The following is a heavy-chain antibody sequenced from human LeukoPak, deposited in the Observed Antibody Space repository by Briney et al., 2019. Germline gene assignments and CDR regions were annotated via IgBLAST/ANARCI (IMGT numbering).Heavy chain of an antibody. V-gene: IGHV4-59*01. CDR2: IYYTGTT. J-gene: IGHJ4*02. CDR1: GGSISTYY. CDR3: ARGRGDSRGTSFDY. D-gene: IGHD3-22*01. Sequence: PSETPSLTCTVSGGSISTYYWSWIRQPPGKGLEWIAYIYYTGTTTYNPSLKSRVTISIDTSRNQFSLNLNSVTAADTAFYYCARGRGDSRGTSFDYWGQGTLVTVSS.